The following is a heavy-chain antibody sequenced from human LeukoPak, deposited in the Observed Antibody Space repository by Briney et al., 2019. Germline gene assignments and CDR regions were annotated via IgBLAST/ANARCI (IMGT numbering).Heavy chain of an antibody. CDR2: ISGSGGST. CDR3: AKWGIVATMWVSETIDY. J-gene: IGHJ4*02. Sequence: PGGSLRLSCAASGFTFSSYAMSWVRQAPGKGLEWVSVISGSGGSTYYADSVKGRFTISRDNSKNTLYLQMNSLRAEDTAVYYCAKWGIVATMWVSETIDYWGQGTLVTVSS. D-gene: IGHD5-12*01. V-gene: IGHV3-23*01. CDR1: GFTFSSYA.